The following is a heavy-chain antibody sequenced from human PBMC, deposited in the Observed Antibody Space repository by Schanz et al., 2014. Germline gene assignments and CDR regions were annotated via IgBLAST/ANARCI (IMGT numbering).Heavy chain of an antibody. J-gene: IGHJ4*02. D-gene: IGHD1-26*01. CDR2: VHPGGST. CDR3: AQYHATESYFSAGPPIDY. Sequence: EVQLVESGGGLVQPGGSLRLSCAVSGFIVRSNYMTWVRQAPGKGLEWVSFVHPGGSTYYPDSVKGRFTISRDSSKNTLYLQMNSLRAEDTAVYYDAQYHATESYFSAGPPIDYWGQGTLLTVSS. V-gene: IGHV3-66*01. CDR1: GFIVRSNY.